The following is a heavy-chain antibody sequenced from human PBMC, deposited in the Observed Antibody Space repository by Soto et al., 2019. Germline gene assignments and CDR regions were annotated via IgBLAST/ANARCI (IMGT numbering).Heavy chain of an antibody. CDR3: AREDCSGGRCYPGDY. V-gene: IGHV1-18*01. CDR1: GYTFTTYG. J-gene: IGHJ4*02. D-gene: IGHD2-15*01. Sequence: QVPLVQSGAEVKMPGASVKVSCEGSGYTFTTYGYSWVRLAPGQGLEWMGWISPHNTQTKYAQNFQGRVTVTTDISTSTAYMELRSLTSDDTAVYYCAREDCSGGRCYPGDYWGQGTLVTVSS. CDR2: ISPHNTQT.